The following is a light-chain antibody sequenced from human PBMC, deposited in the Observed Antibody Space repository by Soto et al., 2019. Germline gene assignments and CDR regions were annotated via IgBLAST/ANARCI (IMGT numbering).Light chain of an antibody. CDR1: QSVSSNS. J-gene: IGKJ1*01. V-gene: IGKV3-20*01. Sequence: EIVLTQSPGTLSLSPGESATLSCRASQSVSSNSLAWYRRNPGQPPSLLIYGTSTRATDIPRRFSGSGSGTDFTLTITRLEPEDFAVYFCQQYGDSPTTFGQGTKVEVK. CDR2: GTS. CDR3: QQYGDSPTT.